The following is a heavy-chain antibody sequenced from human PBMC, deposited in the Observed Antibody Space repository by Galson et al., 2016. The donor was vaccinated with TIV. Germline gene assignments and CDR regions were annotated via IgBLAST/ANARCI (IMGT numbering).Heavy chain of an antibody. CDR2: IIPLLDKT. J-gene: IGHJ6*02. CDR3: PRAGVFLSEISDFWSGPSMDV. CDR1: GDTFSSFS. V-gene: IGHV1-69*04. D-gene: IGHD3-3*01. Sequence: QSGAEVTKPGSSVKVSCKASGDTFSSFSIIWVRQAPGQGLEWMGRIIPLLDKTNYVQKFQDRVTITADRSMSTAYMELSSLRSEDTAVYYCPRAGVFLSEISDFWSGPSMDVWGQGTTVTVSS.